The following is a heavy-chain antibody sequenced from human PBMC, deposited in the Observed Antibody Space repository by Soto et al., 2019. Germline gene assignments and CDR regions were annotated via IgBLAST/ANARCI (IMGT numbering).Heavy chain of an antibody. J-gene: IGHJ4*02. CDR2: ISVSGNII. D-gene: IGHD2-2*01. CDR1: GFTFSTYE. V-gene: IGHV3-48*03. Sequence: VGSLRLSCAASGFTFSTYEFNWVRQAPGRGLEWISYISVSGNIIKYAESVKGRFTISRDNADNSLHLHMSNLRVDDTALYFCVRDTMRASAAASLDYWGQGTQVTVSS. CDR3: VRDTMRASAAASLDY.